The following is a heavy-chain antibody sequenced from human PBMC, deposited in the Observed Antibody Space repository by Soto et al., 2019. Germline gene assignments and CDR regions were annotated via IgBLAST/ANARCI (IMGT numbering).Heavy chain of an antibody. Sequence: SETLSLTCTVSGGSISSSSYYWGWIRQPPGKGLEWIGSIYYSGSTYYNPSLKSRVTISVDTSKNQFSLKLSSVTAADTAVYYCARGQDIVVVPAAMRRDNWFDPWGQGTLVTVSS. D-gene: IGHD2-2*01. CDR3: ARGQDIVVVPAAMRRDNWFDP. V-gene: IGHV4-39*01. J-gene: IGHJ5*02. CDR2: IYYSGST. CDR1: GGSISSSSYY.